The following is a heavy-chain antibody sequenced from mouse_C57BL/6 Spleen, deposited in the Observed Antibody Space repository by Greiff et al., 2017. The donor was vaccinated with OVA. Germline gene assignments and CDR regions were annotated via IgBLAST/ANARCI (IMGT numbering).Heavy chain of an antibody. V-gene: IGHV14-4*01. Sequence: EVQLQQSGAELVRPGASVKLSCTASGFNIKDDYMHWVKQRPEQGLEWIGWIDPENGDTEYASKFQGKATITADTSSNTAYLQLRSLTSEDTAVYYCTSNYDYDGAWFAYWGQGTLVTVSA. D-gene: IGHD2-4*01. CDR3: TSNYDYDGAWFAY. CDR1: GFNIKDDY. CDR2: IDPENGDT. J-gene: IGHJ3*01.